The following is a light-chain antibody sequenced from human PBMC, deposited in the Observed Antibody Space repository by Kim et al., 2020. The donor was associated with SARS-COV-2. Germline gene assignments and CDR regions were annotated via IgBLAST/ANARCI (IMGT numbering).Light chain of an antibody. Sequence: ALGQTVRITCQGASLRSYYASWYQQKPGQAPVLVIYGKNNRPSGIPDRFSGSSSGNTASLTITGAQAEDEADYYCNSRDSSGNHVVFGGGTKVTVL. CDR1: SLRSYY. J-gene: IGLJ2*01. CDR2: GKN. V-gene: IGLV3-19*01. CDR3: NSRDSSGNHVV.